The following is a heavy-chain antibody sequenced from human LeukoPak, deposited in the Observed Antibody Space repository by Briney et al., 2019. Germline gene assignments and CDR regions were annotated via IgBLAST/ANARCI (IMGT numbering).Heavy chain of an antibody. CDR3: ARGGSWYAWFDP. CDR2: IYYSGST. CDR1: GGSISSSSYY. V-gene: IGHV4-39*01. J-gene: IGHJ5*02. D-gene: IGHD6-13*01. Sequence: PSETLSLTCTVSGGSISSSSYYWGWIRQPPGKGLEWIGSIYYSGSTYYNPSLKSRVTISVDTSKNQFSLKLSSVTAADTAVYYCARGGSWYAWFDPWGQGTLVTVSS.